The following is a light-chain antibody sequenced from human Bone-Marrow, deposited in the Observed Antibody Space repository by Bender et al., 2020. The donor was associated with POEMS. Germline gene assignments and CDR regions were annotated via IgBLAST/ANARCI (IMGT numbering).Light chain of an antibody. Sequence: QSVLTQPPSASGTPGQRVTISCSGGSSNIGAHAVNWYQHLPGTAPKLLIYSSHRRPSEVPDRFSGSRSGTSASLAISGLQSEDEADYYCAVWDGTLNGPVFGGGTQLAVL. J-gene: IGLJ3*02. V-gene: IGLV1-44*01. CDR1: SSNIGAHA. CDR2: SSH. CDR3: AVWDGTLNGPV.